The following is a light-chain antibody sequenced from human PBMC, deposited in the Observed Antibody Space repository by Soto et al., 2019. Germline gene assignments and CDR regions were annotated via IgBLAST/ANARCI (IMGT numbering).Light chain of an antibody. CDR1: QSVNNNF. J-gene: IGKJ5*01. CDR2: AAS. CDR3: QYYGNSRIT. Sequence: EIVLTQSPATLSVSPGERATLSCRAGQSVNNNFLSWYQQKPGQAPRLLIYAASSGATGIPDRFSGSGSGTDFTLTLNRLEPEDFVVYYCQYYGNSRITFGQGTRLEIK. V-gene: IGKV3-20*01.